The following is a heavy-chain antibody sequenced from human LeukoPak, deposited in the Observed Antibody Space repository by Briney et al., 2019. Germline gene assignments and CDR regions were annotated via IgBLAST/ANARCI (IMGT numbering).Heavy chain of an antibody. D-gene: IGHD1-20*01. CDR2: ISSSSSYI. Sequence: GGSLRLSCAASGFTFSSYSMNWVRQAPGKGLEWVSSISSSSSYIYYADSAKGRFTISRDNAKNSLYLQMNSLRAEDTAVYYCARDNWNAKYYFDYWGQGTLVTVSS. CDR1: GFTFSSYS. J-gene: IGHJ4*02. V-gene: IGHV3-21*01. CDR3: ARDNWNAKYYFDY.